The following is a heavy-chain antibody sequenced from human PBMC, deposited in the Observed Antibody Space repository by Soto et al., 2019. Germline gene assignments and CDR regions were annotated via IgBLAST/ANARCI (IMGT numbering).Heavy chain of an antibody. CDR2: IYHTGTT. Sequence: SETLSLTCTVSGGSINSGDSSWTWIRQPPGKGLEWIGYIYHTGTTYYNMSLKSQVTISVDRSKNQFSLKLSSVTAADTAVYYCARGINYYDSSGDSWFDPWGQGTLVTVS. CDR1: GGSINSGDSS. CDR3: ARGINYYDSSGDSWFDP. V-gene: IGHV4-30-2*01. D-gene: IGHD3-22*01. J-gene: IGHJ5*02.